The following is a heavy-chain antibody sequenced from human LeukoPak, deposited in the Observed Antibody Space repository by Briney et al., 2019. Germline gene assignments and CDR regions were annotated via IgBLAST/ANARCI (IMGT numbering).Heavy chain of an antibody. CDR2: LHRDGSV. CDR3: VRVHGGGY. CDR1: GFAVSDNN. J-gene: IGHJ4*02. Sequence: GGSLRLSCAASGFAVSDNNMIWVRQAPGKGLEWVSTLHRDGSVRYADSVNGRFTISRDDSKNTLSLQMSSLRDEDTAVYYCVRVHGGGYWGQGTLVTVSS. V-gene: IGHV3-53*01. D-gene: IGHD3-16*01.